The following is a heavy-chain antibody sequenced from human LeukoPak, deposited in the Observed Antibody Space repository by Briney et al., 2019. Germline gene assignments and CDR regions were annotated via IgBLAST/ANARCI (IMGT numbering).Heavy chain of an antibody. CDR2: ISRNGDNT. CDR1: GFTFSSYA. CDR3: ARDDAVGATLVAY. J-gene: IGHJ4*02. D-gene: IGHD1-26*01. Sequence: GGSLRLSCVASGFTFSSYAMDWVRQAPGKGLEWVSAISRNGDNTYYADSVKGRFTTSRDNSKNTLFLQVNSLKAEDTAVYYCARDDAVGATLVAYWGQGTLVTVSS. V-gene: IGHV3-23*01.